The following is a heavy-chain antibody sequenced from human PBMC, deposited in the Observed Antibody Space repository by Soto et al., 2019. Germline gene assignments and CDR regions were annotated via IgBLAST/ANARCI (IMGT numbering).Heavy chain of an antibody. CDR1: GYTFADYD. J-gene: IGHJ4*02. D-gene: IGHD5-18*01. V-gene: IGHV1-8*01. Sequence: ASVKVSCKGSGYTFADYDINWVRQATEQGLEWMGWVNPYSGNTDYAQKFQGRVSMTRDFFTSTVYMELSSLTSEDTAVYYCARRARIGRQLWLPFDYWAQGTLVTVSS. CDR3: ARRARIGRQLWLPFDY. CDR2: VNPYSGNT.